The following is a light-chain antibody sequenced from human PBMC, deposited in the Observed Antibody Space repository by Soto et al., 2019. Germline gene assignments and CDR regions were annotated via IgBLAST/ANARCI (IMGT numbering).Light chain of an antibody. V-gene: IGKV1-5*03. J-gene: IGKJ1*01. CDR1: QSINNY. CDR2: KAS. CDR3: QQYESFPRT. Sequence: DLQMTQSPSTLSASVGDRVTITCRASQSINNYLAWYQQKPGKAPKLFIYKASTLESGVPSRFSGSGSGTEFTLSISSLQPDDFATYFCQQYESFPRTFGQGTKVEIK.